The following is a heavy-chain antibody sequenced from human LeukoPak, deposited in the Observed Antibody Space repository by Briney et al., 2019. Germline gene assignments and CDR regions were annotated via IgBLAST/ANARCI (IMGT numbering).Heavy chain of an antibody. CDR1: GFTFSSYG. D-gene: IGHD5-18*01. V-gene: IGHV3-30*02. CDR2: IRYDGSNK. Sequence: GGSLRLSCAASGFTFSSYGMHWVRQAPGKGLEWVAFIRYDGSNKYYADSVKGRFTISRDNSKNTLYLQMNSLRAEDTAVYYCARGGIQPFRYWGQGTLVTVSS. CDR3: ARGGIQPFRY. J-gene: IGHJ4*02.